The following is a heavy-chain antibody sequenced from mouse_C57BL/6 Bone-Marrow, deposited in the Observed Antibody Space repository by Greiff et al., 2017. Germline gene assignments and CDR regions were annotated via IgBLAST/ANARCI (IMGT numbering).Heavy chain of an antibody. CDR3: TRSGPRLPYYAMDY. V-gene: IGHV1-15*01. D-gene: IGHD2-4*01. Sequence: QVQLQQSGAELVRPGASVTLSCKASGYTFTDYEMHWVKQTPVHGLEWIGAIDPETGGTAYNQKFKGKAILTADKSSSTAYMELRSLTSEDSAVYYCTRSGPRLPYYAMDYWGQGTSVTVSS. CDR1: GYTFTDYE. CDR2: IDPETGGT. J-gene: IGHJ4*01.